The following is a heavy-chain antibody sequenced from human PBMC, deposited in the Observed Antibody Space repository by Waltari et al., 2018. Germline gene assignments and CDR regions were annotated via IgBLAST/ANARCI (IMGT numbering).Heavy chain of an antibody. CDR1: GYTFTDHA. Sequence: QVQLVHAGSELQKHGPSVKVSCTSSGYTFTDHAINWGRQSPGQGLPFLGWINNNTQNPCYARGFAGRFVFSLDTSISTAYMDITSLKTEDTAVYYCARELLGGGAFDSWGQGTLVSVSS. D-gene: IGHD3-16*01. J-gene: IGHJ4*02. CDR3: ARELLGGGAFDS. V-gene: IGHV7-4-1*02. CDR2: INNNTQNP.